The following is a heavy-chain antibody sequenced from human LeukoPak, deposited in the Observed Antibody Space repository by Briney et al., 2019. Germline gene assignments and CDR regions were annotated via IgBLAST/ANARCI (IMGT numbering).Heavy chain of an antibody. CDR1: GFTFSSYS. V-gene: IGHV3-21*04. CDR2: ISSSSSYI. Sequence: GGSLRLSCAASGFTFSSYSMNWVRQAPGKGLEWVSSISSSSSYIYYADSVKGRFTISRDNSKNTLYLQMNSLRAEDSAEYYCAKSLLTTATGTGRAFDIWGQGTMVTVSA. D-gene: IGHD1-1*01. J-gene: IGHJ3*02. CDR3: AKSLLTTATGTGRAFDI.